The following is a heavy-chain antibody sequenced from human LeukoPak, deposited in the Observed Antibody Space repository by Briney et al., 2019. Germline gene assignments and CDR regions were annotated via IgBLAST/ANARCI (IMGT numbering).Heavy chain of an antibody. J-gene: IGHJ4*02. CDR3: ARSTTTGSWNYIDY. CDR2: IYTSGST. V-gene: IGHV4-4*07. CDR1: GGSISSYY. D-gene: IGHD4-11*01. Sequence: SETLSLTCTVSGGSISSYYWSWIRQPAGKGLEWIGRIYTSGSTNYNPSLKSRVTMSVDTSKNQFSLKLSSVTAADTAVYYCARSTTTGSWNYIDYWGQGTLVTVSS.